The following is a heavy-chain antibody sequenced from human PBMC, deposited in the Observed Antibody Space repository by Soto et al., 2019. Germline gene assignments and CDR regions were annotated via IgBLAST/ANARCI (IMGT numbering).Heavy chain of an antibody. Sequence: PSETLSLTCTVSGGSISSSSYYWGWIRQPPGKGLEWIGSIFYSGSTYYNPSLKSRVTISVDTSKNQFSLKLSSVTAADTAVYYCARVLQPEHDYGDYSYFDYWGQGTLVTVSS. CDR3: ARVLQPEHDYGDYSYFDY. CDR2: IFYSGST. CDR1: GGSISSSSYY. V-gene: IGHV4-39*01. D-gene: IGHD4-17*01. J-gene: IGHJ4*02.